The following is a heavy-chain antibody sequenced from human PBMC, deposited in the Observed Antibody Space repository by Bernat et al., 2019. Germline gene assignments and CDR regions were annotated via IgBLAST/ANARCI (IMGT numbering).Heavy chain of an antibody. D-gene: IGHD1-26*01. V-gene: IGHV3-11*05. CDR2: ISSSSSYT. Sequence: QVQLVESGGGLVKPGGSLRLSCAASGFTFSDYYMSWIRQAPGKGLEWVSYISSSSSYTNYADSEKGRFTISRDNAKNSLYLQMNCLRAEDTAVYYCAGEIGGWGLLGNWFDPWGQGTLVTVSS. CDR1: GFTFSDYY. CDR3: AGEIGGWGLLGNWFDP. J-gene: IGHJ5*02.